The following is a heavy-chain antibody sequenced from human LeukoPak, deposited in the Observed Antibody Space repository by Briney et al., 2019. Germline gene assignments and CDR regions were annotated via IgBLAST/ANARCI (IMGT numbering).Heavy chain of an antibody. CDR3: ARAVGDTVTLYYFDY. J-gene: IGHJ4*02. CDR2: INSNTGNP. V-gene: IGHV7-4-1*02. CDR1: GYTFTNYA. Sequence: ASVKVSCKASGYTFTNYAMNWVRQAPGQGLEWMGWINSNTGNPTYAQGFTGRFVFSSDTSVSTAYLQISSLKAEDTAVYYCARAVGDTVTLYYFDYWGQGTLVTVSS. D-gene: IGHD4-17*01.